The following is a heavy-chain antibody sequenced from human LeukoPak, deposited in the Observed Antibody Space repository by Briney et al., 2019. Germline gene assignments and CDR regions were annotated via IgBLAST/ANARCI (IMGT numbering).Heavy chain of an antibody. J-gene: IGHJ6*02. Sequence: KSSETLSLTCTVSGGSISSSYYYWGWIRQPPGKGLEWIGSIYYSGSTYYNPSLKSRVTISVDTSKNRFSLKLRSVTAADTAVYYCAREDFLSSGVRYGMDVWGQGTTVTVSS. CDR1: GGSISSSYYY. V-gene: IGHV4-39*07. CDR2: IYYSGST. D-gene: IGHD6-19*01. CDR3: AREDFLSSGVRYGMDV.